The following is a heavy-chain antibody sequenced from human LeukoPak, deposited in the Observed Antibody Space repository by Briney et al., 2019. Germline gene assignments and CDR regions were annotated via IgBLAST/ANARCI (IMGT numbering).Heavy chain of an antibody. J-gene: IGHJ6*02. V-gene: IGHV4-31*03. CDR2: IYYSGST. Sequence: PSQTLSLTCTVSGGSISSGGYYWSWIRQHPGKGLEWIGYIYYSGSTYYNPSLKSRVTISVDTSKKQFSLKLSSVTAADTAVYYCARERAAAYYYYGMDVWGQGTTVTVSS. CDR3: ARERAAAYYYYGMDV. CDR1: GGSISSGGYY.